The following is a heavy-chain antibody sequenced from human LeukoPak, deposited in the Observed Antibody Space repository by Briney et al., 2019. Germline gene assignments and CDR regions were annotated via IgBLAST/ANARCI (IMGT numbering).Heavy chain of an antibody. CDR1: GGSISSSSYY. V-gene: IGHV4-39*07. Sequence: SETLSLTCTVSGGSISSSSYYWGWIRQPPGKVLEWIGSIYYSGSTYYNPSLKSRVTISVDTSKNQFSLKLSSVTAADTAVYYCARDRAPFDYWGQGTLVTVSS. J-gene: IGHJ4*02. D-gene: IGHD3-10*01. CDR3: ARDRAPFDY. CDR2: IYYSGST.